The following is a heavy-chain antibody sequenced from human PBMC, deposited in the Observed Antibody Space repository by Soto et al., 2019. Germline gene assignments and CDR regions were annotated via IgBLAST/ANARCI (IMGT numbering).Heavy chain of an antibody. CDR2: INPSGGST. D-gene: IGHD4-17*01. V-gene: IGHV1-46*01. CDR1: GYTFTNYY. CDR3: AKTYGFLGGYYFDY. Sequence: QVQLVQSGAEVKKPRASVKVSCEASGYTFTNYYIHWVRQAPGQGLEWMAVINPSGGSTRYAQKFQGRVTMTRDTSTSTVYMELSSLRSEDTAVYYCAKTYGFLGGYYFDYWGQGTLVTVSS. J-gene: IGHJ4*02.